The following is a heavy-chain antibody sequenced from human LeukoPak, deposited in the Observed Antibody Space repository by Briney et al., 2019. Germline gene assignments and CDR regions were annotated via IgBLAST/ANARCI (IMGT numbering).Heavy chain of an antibody. V-gene: IGHV3-21*01. D-gene: IGHD6-25*01. CDR1: GFTFSSYS. Sequence: TGGSLRLSCAASGFTFSSYSMNGVRQAPGKGLEGVSSMSKSRSYIYYADSVKGRFTIYRDNDKNSMYMPMKRLRAEDTAVYYCARSLGQRAWFDPWGQGTLVTVSS. CDR2: MSKSRSYI. CDR3: ARSLGQRAWFDP. J-gene: IGHJ5*02.